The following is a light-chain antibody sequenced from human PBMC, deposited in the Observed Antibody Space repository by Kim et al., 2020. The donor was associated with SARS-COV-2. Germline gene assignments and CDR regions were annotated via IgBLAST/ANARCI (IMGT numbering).Light chain of an antibody. CDR3: NSRDSSGNHYV. Sequence: SSELTQDPAVSVALGQTVRITCQGDSLRSYYASWYQQKPGQAPVLVIYGKNNRPSGIPDRFSGSSSGNTASLTITGAQAEDEADYYCNSRDSSGNHYVFGTRTKVAV. CDR1: SLRSYY. CDR2: GKN. J-gene: IGLJ1*01. V-gene: IGLV3-19*01.